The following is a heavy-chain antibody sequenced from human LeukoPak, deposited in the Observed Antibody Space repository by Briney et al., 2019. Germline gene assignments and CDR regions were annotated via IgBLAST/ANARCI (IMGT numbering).Heavy chain of an antibody. D-gene: IGHD6-19*01. Sequence: SETLSLTCAVYGGSFSGYYWSWIRQPPAKGLEWIGEINHSGSTNYNPSLKSRVTISVDTSKNQFSLKLSSVTAADTAVYYCASGTPIKGYSRAKLQWPRDYWGQGTLVTVSS. CDR3: ASGTPIKGYSRAKLQWPRDY. J-gene: IGHJ4*02. V-gene: IGHV4-34*01. CDR2: INHSGST. CDR1: GGSFSGYY.